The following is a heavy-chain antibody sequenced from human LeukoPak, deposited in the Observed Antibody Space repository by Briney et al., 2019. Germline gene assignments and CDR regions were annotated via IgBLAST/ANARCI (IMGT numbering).Heavy chain of an antibody. D-gene: IGHD5-12*01. CDR2: ADSRGST. V-gene: IGHV4-59*01. J-gene: IGHJ4*02. CDR1: GGTITGYH. CDR3: ARVGSGSYFDY. Sequence: KPSETLSLTCAVSGGTITGYHWSWIRQPPGKGLDWIGYADSRGSTLYNPSLKSRVAISVDTSQRQLSLRLTSVTAADTAVYYCARVGSGSYFDYWGQGTLVAVSS.